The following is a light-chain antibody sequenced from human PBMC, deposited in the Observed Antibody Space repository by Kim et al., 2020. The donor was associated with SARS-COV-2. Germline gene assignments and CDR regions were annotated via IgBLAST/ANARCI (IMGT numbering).Light chain of an antibody. Sequence: RGTVNCKSSQNLLFASNNKTYLAWYQQKSGQSPQLLIYWASSRESGVPDRFSGSGTTTDFTLTITSVRADDVAVFYCQQYFSTPYTFGRGPSWRS. CDR2: WAS. CDR1: QNLLFASNNKTY. V-gene: IGKV4-1*01. J-gene: IGKJ2*01. CDR3: QQYFSTPYT.